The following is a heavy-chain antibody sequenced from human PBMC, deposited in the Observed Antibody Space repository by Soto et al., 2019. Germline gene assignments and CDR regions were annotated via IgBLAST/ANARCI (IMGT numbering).Heavy chain of an antibody. Sequence: QLQLQESGPGLVKPSETLSLTCTVSGGSISSSSYYWGWIRQPPGKGLDWIGSIYDSRITYYNPSLKSRVTISFDTSKNHSSLQLSSVAASDTAVYYCARQVTDDHWNPEYFDYRGQGTLVTVCS. CDR1: GGSISSSSYY. CDR3: ARQVTDDHWNPEYFDY. J-gene: IGHJ4*02. CDR2: IYDSRIT. D-gene: IGHD3-3*01. V-gene: IGHV4-39*01.